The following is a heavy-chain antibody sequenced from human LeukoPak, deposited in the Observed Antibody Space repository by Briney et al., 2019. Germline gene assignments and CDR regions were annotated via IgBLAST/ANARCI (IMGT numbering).Heavy chain of an antibody. Sequence: AASVKVPRKASGGTFSSYAISWVRQAPGQGLEWVGGIIPIFGTANYAQKFQGRVTITTDESTSTAYMELSSLRSEDTAVYYCARGDGYFDYWGQGTLVTVSS. CDR3: ARGDGYFDY. V-gene: IGHV1-69*05. D-gene: IGHD5-24*01. CDR1: GGTFSSYA. CDR2: IIPIFGTA. J-gene: IGHJ4*02.